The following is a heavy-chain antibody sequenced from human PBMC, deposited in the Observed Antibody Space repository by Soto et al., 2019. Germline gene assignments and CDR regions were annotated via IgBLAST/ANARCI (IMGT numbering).Heavy chain of an antibody. CDR1: GFTFSTYS. CDR2: ISSTGNTI. V-gene: IGHV3-48*01. D-gene: IGHD2-8*02. Sequence: EVQVVESGGGLVQPGGSLRLSCAASGFTFSTYSMNWVRQAPGKGMEWVSYISSTGNTIYYPDSVKGRFTISSDTAKKSLYLQMNSLRAEDTAVYYCARSGYFDYWGQGTLVTVSS. J-gene: IGHJ4*02. CDR3: ARSGYFDY.